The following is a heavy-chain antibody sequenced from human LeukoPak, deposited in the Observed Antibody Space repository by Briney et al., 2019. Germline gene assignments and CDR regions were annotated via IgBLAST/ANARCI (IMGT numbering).Heavy chain of an antibody. CDR1: GGSFSGYY. V-gene: IGHV4-34*01. D-gene: IGHD4-17*01. Sequence: SETLSLTCAVYGGSFSGYYWSWIRQPPGKGLEWIGEINHSGSTNYNPSLKSRVTISVDTSKNQFSLKLSSVTAADTAVYYCARGPVTNYYYYGMDVWGQGTTVTVSS. J-gene: IGHJ6*02. CDR2: INHSGST. CDR3: ARGPVTNYYYYGMDV.